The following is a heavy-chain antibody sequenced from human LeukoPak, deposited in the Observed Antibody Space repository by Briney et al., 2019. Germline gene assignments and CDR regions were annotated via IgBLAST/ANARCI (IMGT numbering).Heavy chain of an antibody. CDR3: ARARGGGAFDAFDI. CDR2: IYYSGST. J-gene: IGHJ3*02. CDR1: GGSISSSSYY. V-gene: IGHV4-61*05. D-gene: IGHD2-21*01. Sequence: SETLSLTCTVSGGSISSSSYYWGWIRQPPGKGLEWIGYIYYSGSTNYNPSLKSRVTISVDTSKNQFSLKLSSVTAADTAVYYCARARGGGAFDAFDIWGQGTMVTVSS.